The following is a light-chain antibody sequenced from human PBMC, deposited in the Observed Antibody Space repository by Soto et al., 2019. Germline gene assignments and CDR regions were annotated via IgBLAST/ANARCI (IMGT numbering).Light chain of an antibody. V-gene: IGLV2-14*01. Sequence: QSVLTQPASVSGSPGQSITISCTGTSSDVGGYNYVSWYQQHPGKAPKLMIYEVINRPSGVSNRFSGSKSGNTASLTVSGLQADDEADYYCSSYTSSSAVLFGGGTKVTVL. CDR2: EVI. CDR1: SSDVGGYNY. CDR3: SSYTSSSAVL. J-gene: IGLJ2*01.